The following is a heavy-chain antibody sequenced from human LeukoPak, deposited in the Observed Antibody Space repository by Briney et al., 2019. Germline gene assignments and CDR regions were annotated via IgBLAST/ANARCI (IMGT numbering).Heavy chain of an antibody. CDR3: ARGLYRGRYLDY. Sequence: ASLKSSCTTSGYTFTGFYLHWVRQAPGHGLEWLGWINPNSGGTHSAQKFQGRVTMTRDTSISTPYMELSRLRSDDTAAYYCARGLYRGRYLDYWGQGTLVTVSS. D-gene: IGHD1-26*01. CDR2: INPNSGGT. CDR1: GYTFTGFY. J-gene: IGHJ4*02. V-gene: IGHV1-2*02.